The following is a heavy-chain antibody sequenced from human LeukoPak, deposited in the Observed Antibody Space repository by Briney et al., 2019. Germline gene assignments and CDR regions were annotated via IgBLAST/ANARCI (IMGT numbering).Heavy chain of an antibody. CDR2: INSDGSST. Sequence: PGGSLRLSCAASGFTFSSYWMHWVRQAPGKGLVWVSRINSDGSSTSYADSVKGRFTISRDNAKNTLYLQMNSLRAEDTAVYYCARAGGSGDWYFDLWGRGTLVTVSS. V-gene: IGHV3-74*01. CDR1: GFTFSSYW. J-gene: IGHJ2*01. D-gene: IGHD3-10*01. CDR3: ARAGGSGDWYFDL.